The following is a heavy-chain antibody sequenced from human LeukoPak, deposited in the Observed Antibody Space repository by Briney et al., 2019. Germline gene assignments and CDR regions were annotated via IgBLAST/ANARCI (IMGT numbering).Heavy chain of an antibody. CDR1: GFTFSDYY. CDR2: ISSSGRTI. J-gene: IGHJ5*02. D-gene: IGHD3-22*01. V-gene: IGHV3-11*01. CDR3: ARDLSPSDYYDSSGYYP. Sequence: PGGSLRLSCAASGFTFSDYYISWIRQAPGKGLEWVLYISSSGRTIHYADSVKGRFTISRDNAKNSLYLQMNSLRAEDTALYYCARDLSPSDYYDSSGYYPWGQGTLVTVSS.